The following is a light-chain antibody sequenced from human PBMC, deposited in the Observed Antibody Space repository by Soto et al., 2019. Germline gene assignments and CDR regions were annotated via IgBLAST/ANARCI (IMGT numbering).Light chain of an antibody. Sequence: EMTQSPSSLSASVGDRVTITCRASQSISDNVNWYQFQPGKAPKLLIYAASSLQTGVPSRFSGSGSGTDFALIISSRQPEDSATDYCQQSYGTPYTFGLGTKVEIK. CDR3: QQSYGTPYT. CDR2: AAS. J-gene: IGKJ2*01. V-gene: IGKV1-39*01. CDR1: QSISDN.